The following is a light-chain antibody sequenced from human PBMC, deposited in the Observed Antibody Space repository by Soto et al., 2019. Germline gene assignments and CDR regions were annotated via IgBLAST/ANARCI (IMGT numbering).Light chain of an antibody. CDR3: HQYGIYPLT. CDR2: KAS. V-gene: IGKV1-5*03. Sequence: DIQMTQSPSTLSASVGDRVTITCRASQSISSWLAWYQKKPGKAPKVLIQKASSLESGIPSRLRCSGSGTKLSLNMSSLKRDDFATYHCHQYGIYPLTFRG. CDR1: QSISSW. J-gene: IGKJ4*01.